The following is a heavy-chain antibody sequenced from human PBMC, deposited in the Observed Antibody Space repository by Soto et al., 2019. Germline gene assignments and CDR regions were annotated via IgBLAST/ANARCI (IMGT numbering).Heavy chain of an antibody. CDR1: GYTFSSYA. CDR3: ARDSPTGAPLYCGGVCSIDP. D-gene: IGHD2-8*02. Sequence: ASVKVSCKASGYTFSSYAIHWVRQAPGQRLEWMGWINAGIGNTKYSQKFQGRVTITRDTSASTAYMELSSLRSEDTAVYYCARDSPTGAPLYCGGVCSIDPWGQGTLVTVSS. CDR2: INAGIGNT. J-gene: IGHJ5*02. V-gene: IGHV1-3*01.